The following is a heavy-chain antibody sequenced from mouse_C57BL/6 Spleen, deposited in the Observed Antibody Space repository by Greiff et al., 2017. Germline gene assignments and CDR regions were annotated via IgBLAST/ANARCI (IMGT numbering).Heavy chain of an antibody. D-gene: IGHD2-1*01. CDR3: TGLIYYVAY. V-gene: IGHV6-3*01. CDR2: IRLKSDNYAT. CDR1: GFTFSNYW. Sequence: EVMLVESGGGLVQPGGSMKLSCVASGFTFSNYWMNWVRQSPEKGLEWVAQIRLKSDNYATHYAESVKGRFTISRDDSKSSVYLQMNNLRAEDTGIYYCTGLIYYVAYGGQGTLVTVSA. J-gene: IGHJ3*01.